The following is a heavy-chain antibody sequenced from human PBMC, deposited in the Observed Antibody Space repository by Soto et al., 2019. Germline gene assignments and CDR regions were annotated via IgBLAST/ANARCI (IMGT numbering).Heavy chain of an antibody. Sequence: ASVKVSCKASGYTFTSYDINWVRQATGQGLEWMGWMNPNSGNTGYAQKFQGRVTMTRNTSISTAYMELSSLRSEDTAVYYCALYCSSTSCLIGQRAGYFQHWGQGTLVTVSS. V-gene: IGHV1-8*02. CDR2: MNPNSGNT. D-gene: IGHD2-2*01. J-gene: IGHJ1*01. CDR1: GYTFTSYD. CDR3: ALYCSSTSCLIGQRAGYFQH.